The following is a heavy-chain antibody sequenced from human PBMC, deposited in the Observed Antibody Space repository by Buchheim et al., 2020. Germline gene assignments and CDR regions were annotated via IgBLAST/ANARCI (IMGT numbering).Heavy chain of an antibody. Sequence: EVQLLESGGGLVQPGGSLRLSCAAPGFTFSSYAMSWVRQAPGKGLEWVSAISGSGGSTYYADSVKGRFTISRDNSKNTLYLQMNSLRAEDTAVYYCAKDSDYDFWSGSDNYYGMDVWGQGTT. V-gene: IGHV3-23*01. J-gene: IGHJ6*02. CDR2: ISGSGGST. D-gene: IGHD3-3*01. CDR1: GFTFSSYA. CDR3: AKDSDYDFWSGSDNYYGMDV.